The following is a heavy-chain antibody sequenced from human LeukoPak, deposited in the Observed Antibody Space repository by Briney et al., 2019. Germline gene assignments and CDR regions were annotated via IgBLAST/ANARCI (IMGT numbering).Heavy chain of an antibody. J-gene: IGHJ4*02. CDR2: IYYSGST. D-gene: IGHD2-21*02. V-gene: IGHV4-39*07. CDR1: GGSISSSSYY. Sequence: PSETLSLTCTVSGGSISSSSYYWGWIRQPPGKGLEWIGSIYYSGSTYYNPSLKSRVTISVGTSKNQFSLKLSSVTAADTAVYYCARDYCGGDCYSQTFDYWGQGTLVTVSS. CDR3: ARDYCGGDCYSQTFDY.